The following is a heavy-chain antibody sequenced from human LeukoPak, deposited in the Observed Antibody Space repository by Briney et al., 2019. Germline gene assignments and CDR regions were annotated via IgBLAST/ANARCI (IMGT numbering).Heavy chain of an antibody. CDR2: ISAYNGNT. V-gene: IGHV1-18*01. D-gene: IGHD6-19*01. Sequence: GGSLRLSCAASGFTFTSYGISWVRQAPGQGLEWMGWISAYNGNTNYAQKLQGRVTMTTDTSTSTAYMELRSLRSNDTAVYYCAIAVAGPKYYFDYWGQGTLVTVSS. J-gene: IGHJ4*02. CDR1: GFTFTSYG. CDR3: AIAVAGPKYYFDY.